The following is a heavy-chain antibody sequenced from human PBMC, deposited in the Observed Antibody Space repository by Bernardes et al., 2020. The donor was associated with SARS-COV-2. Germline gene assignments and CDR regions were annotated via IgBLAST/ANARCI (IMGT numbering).Heavy chain of an antibody. J-gene: IGHJ5*02. CDR3: AKSWWYGVVTDNANQGRGWFDH. Sequence: TVEVGCKASGCTFGSYAISWVRQAPGQWLEWMGRIIPIFGTANYAQKFQGRVTITADEYTSTAYIELSSLRSEDTAVYYWAKSWWYGVVTDNANQGRGWFDHWGQGTLVTVSS. CDR1: GCTFGSYA. CDR2: IIPIFGTA. V-gene: IGHV1-69*13. D-gene: IGHD2-21*02.